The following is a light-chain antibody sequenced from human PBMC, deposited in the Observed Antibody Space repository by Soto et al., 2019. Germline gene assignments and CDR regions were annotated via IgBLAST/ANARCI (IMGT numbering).Light chain of an antibody. CDR1: QSISSF. CDR2: AAS. V-gene: IGKV1-39*01. J-gene: IGKJ1*01. CDR3: QQSYSDSPT. Sequence: DIQMTQSPSSLSASVGDRVTITCRASQSISSFLNWYQQKPGKAPKLLIYAASSLQSGVPSRFSGSVSGTDFTLTISSLQPEDFATYYCQQSYSDSPTFGRGTKVDI.